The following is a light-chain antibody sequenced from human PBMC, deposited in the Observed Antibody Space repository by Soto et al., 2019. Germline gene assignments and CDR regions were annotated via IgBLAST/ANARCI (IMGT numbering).Light chain of an antibody. CDR2: DVS. CDR3: CSYAGIYTFYV. Sequence: QSVLTQPRSVSGSPGQSVTISCSGTSSDVGGYNYVSWYQQHPGKAPKLMIYDVSKRPSGVPDRFSGSKSGYTASLTISGLQAEDEADYYCCSYAGIYTFYVFGPGTKLTVL. J-gene: IGLJ1*01. CDR1: SSDVGGYNY. V-gene: IGLV2-11*01.